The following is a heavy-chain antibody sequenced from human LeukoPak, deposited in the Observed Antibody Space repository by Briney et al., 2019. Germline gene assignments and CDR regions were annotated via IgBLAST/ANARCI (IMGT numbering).Heavy chain of an antibody. Sequence: ASVKVSCMASGYTFPGYYMHWVRQAPGQGLEWMGWINPISGGTNYAQKLQGRVTMTRDTSISTAYMELSRLRSDDTAVYFCASVTQLEPLWFDPWGQGTLVTVSS. D-gene: IGHD1-1*01. CDR2: INPISGGT. CDR1: GYTFPGYY. CDR3: ASVTQLEPLWFDP. V-gene: IGHV1-2*02. J-gene: IGHJ5*02.